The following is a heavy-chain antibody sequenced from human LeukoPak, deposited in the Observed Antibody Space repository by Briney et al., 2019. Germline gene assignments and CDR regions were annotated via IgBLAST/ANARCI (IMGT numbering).Heavy chain of an antibody. Sequence: SETLSLTCTVSGGSISSGDYYWSWIRQHPGKGLEWIGYIHYSGSTYYNPSLKSRVTISVDTSKKQFSLKLSSVTAADTAVYYCARVWVAAKSSRYFDFWGQGTLVTVSS. CDR1: GGSISSGDYY. CDR2: IHYSGST. V-gene: IGHV4-31*03. CDR3: ARVWVAAKSSRYFDF. D-gene: IGHD2-15*01. J-gene: IGHJ4*02.